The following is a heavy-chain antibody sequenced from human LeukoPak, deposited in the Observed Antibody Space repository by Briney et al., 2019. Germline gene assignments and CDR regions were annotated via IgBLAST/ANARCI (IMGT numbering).Heavy chain of an antibody. Sequence: GGSLRLSCAASGFPYSSYAMSGVRQAPGKGLEWVSAISGSGGSTYYADSVKGRFTISRDNSKNTLYLQMNSLRGEDTAVYYCARGCFYDRSPYCPFDYWGQGTLVTVSS. CDR1: GFPYSSYA. CDR2: ISGSGGST. V-gene: IGHV3-23*01. J-gene: IGHJ4*02. CDR3: ARGCFYDRSPYCPFDY. D-gene: IGHD3-22*01.